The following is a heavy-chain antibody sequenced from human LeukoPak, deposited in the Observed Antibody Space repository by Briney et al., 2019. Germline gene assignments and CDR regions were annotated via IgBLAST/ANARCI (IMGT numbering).Heavy chain of an antibody. CDR3: ARVLHKRNYDSTTYYGY. V-gene: IGHV3-23*01. CDR1: GFTFSNYA. CDR2: TSGSGGST. D-gene: IGHD3-22*01. Sequence: GGSLRLSCAASGFTFSNYAMTWVRQAPGKGLEWVSVTSGSGGSTYYGDSVKGRFTISRDNSKNTLYMQMNSLRAEDTAVYYCARVLHKRNYDSTTYYGYWGQGTLVTVSS. J-gene: IGHJ4*02.